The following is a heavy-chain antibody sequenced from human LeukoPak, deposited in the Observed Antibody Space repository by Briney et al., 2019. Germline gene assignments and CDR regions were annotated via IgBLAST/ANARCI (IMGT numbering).Heavy chain of an antibody. CDR1: GYSFTSYW. D-gene: IGHD3-9*01. J-gene: IGHJ6*02. CDR3: ARSPSYYDILTGYWRFVLLDV. V-gene: IGHV5-51*01. Sequence: GESLKISCKGSGYSFTSYWIGWVRQMPGKGLEWMGIIYPGDSDTRYSPSFQGQVTISADKSISTAYLQWSSLKASDTAMYYCARSPSYYDILTGYWRFVLLDVWGQGTTVTVSS. CDR2: IYPGDSDT.